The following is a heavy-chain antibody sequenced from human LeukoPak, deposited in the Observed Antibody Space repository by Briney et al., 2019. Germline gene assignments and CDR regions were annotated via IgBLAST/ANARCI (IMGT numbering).Heavy chain of an antibody. CDR3: ARLWDSTGLYFYYYMDV. Sequence: SETLTLTCIVSGVSIRSDTYYWGWIRQPPGKGLEWIGNYHNGNSYYNPSLKSRVTISEDTSGNQFSLRVTPVTAADTAVYYCARLWDSTGLYFYYYMDVWGEGTTVTVSS. CDR2: YHNGNS. V-gene: IGHV4-39*01. CDR1: GVSIRSDTYY. J-gene: IGHJ6*03. D-gene: IGHD6-25*01.